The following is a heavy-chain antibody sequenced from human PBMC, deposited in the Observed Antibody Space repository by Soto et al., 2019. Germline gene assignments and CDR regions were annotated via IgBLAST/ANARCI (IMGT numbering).Heavy chain of an antibody. D-gene: IGHD6-19*01. V-gene: IGHV2-5*02. CDR2: IYWDDDK. CDR3: AHFTESNSGWYGFDP. J-gene: IGHJ5*02. CDR1: GFSLSTSGVG. Sequence: QITLKESGPTLVKPTQTLTLTCTFSGFSLSTSGVGVGWIRQPPGKALEWLTLIYWDDDKRYSPSLKSRLTITKDTSKNQVVLTMTNMDPVDTATYYCAHFTESNSGWYGFDPWGQGTLVTVSS.